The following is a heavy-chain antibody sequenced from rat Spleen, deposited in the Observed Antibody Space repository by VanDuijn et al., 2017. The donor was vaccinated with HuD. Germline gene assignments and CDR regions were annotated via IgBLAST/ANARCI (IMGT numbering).Heavy chain of an antibody. CDR3: ARGNYYDGYYPFDY. V-gene: IGHV2-43*01. CDR1: GFSLTNYH. CDR2: MWTGGST. Sequence: QVQLKESGPGLVQPSQTLSLICSVSGFSLTNYHVIWVRQPPGKGLEWMGVMWTGGSTAYNSLLKSRLSISRDTSKSKVFLKMNSLQIEDTATYYCARGNYYDGYYPFDYWGQGVMVTVSS. J-gene: IGHJ2*01. D-gene: IGHD1-12*03.